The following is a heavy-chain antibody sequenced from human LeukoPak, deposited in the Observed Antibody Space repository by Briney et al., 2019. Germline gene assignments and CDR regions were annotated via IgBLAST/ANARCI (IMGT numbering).Heavy chain of an antibody. Sequence: GGSLRLSCAASGFTFSSYAMHWVRQAPGKGLEWVAVISYDGSNKYYADSVKGRFTISRDNSKNTLYLQMNSLRAEDTAVYYCARDLEYSSSSGGMVVWGQGTTVTVSS. J-gene: IGHJ6*02. CDR2: ISYDGSNK. CDR1: GFTFSSYA. D-gene: IGHD6-6*01. V-gene: IGHV3-30-3*01. CDR3: ARDLEYSSSSGGMVV.